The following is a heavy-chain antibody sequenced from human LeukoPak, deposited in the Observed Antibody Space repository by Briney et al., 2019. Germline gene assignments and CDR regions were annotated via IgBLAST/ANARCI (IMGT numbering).Heavy chain of an antibody. Sequence: GGSLRLSCAASGFTFRNYNMNWVRQAPGKGLEWVSGISGSGGITHYADSVRGRFTISRDNSKNTLHLQMNSLRAEDTAVYYCAKDPTDFDSSGQTYFDYWGQGTLVTVSS. CDR1: GFTFRNYN. D-gene: IGHD3-22*01. CDR3: AKDPTDFDSSGQTYFDY. J-gene: IGHJ4*02. V-gene: IGHV3-23*01. CDR2: ISGSGGIT.